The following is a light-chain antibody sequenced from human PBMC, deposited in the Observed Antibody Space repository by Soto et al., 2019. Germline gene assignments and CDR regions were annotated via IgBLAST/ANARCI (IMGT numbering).Light chain of an antibody. Sequence: ELAWTQSPGTLSLSPGERSTLTCSPSQSVSSSYLAWYQQKPGQAPRLLIYGASSRATGIPDRFSGSGSGTDFTLTISRLEPEDFAVYYCQQYGSSPLTFGGGTKVDIK. J-gene: IGKJ4*01. CDR2: GAS. V-gene: IGKV3-20*01. CDR3: QQYGSSPLT. CDR1: QSVSSSY.